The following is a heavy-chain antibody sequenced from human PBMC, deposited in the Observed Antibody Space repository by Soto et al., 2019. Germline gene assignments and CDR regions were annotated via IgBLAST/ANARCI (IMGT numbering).Heavy chain of an antibody. D-gene: IGHD1-26*01. Sequence: GESLKVSGKGFGYSFNSYWIGWVRQMPGKGLEWMGSIYPSDSDSRYSPSFQGQVTILADKSISTAYLHWSSLKASDTAMYYCATLSSWALLAYWGQGTLVTVSS. V-gene: IGHV5-51*01. J-gene: IGHJ4*02. CDR1: GYSFNSYW. CDR3: ATLSSWALLAY. CDR2: IYPSDSDS.